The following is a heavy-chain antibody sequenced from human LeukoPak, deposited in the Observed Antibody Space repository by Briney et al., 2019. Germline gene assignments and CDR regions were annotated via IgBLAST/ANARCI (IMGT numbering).Heavy chain of an antibody. D-gene: IGHD2-2*02. CDR3: ARAPYCSSTSCYSGRYYYYGMDV. CDR1: GYTFTSYG. Sequence: GASVKVSCKASGYTFTSYGISWVRQAPGQELEWMGWISAYNGNTNYAQKLQGRVTMTTDTSTSTAYMELRSLRSDDTAVYYCARAPYCSSTSCYSGRYYYYGMDVWGQGTTVTVSS. V-gene: IGHV1-18*01. J-gene: IGHJ6*02. CDR2: ISAYNGNT.